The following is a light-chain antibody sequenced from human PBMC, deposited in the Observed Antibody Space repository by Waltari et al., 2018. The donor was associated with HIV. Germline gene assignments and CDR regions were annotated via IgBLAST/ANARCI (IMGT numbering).Light chain of an antibody. CDR1: SPHIGSNA. J-gene: IGLJ1*01. CDR2: TNN. V-gene: IGLV1-44*01. Sequence: QSVLTQSPSASGTPGQRVPISCSGRSPHIGSNAVAWYQPLPGTAPNLLIPTNNQRPSGIPDRFSGSKAGTSASLAISGLQSEDESDYYCAAWDDSLNGYVFGSGTKVTVL. CDR3: AAWDDSLNGYV.